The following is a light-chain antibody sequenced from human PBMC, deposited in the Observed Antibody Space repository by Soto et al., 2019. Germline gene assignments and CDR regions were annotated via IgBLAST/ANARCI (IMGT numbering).Light chain of an antibody. CDR3: QQYNNWPS. J-gene: IGKJ1*01. CDR2: EAS. CDR1: ENVNGH. Sequence: IQMTQSPNTLSASVGDSVAVTCRASENVNGHLAWYQQKPGKAPKLLSYEASILESGVPSRFSGSGFGTELTLTINGLLPEDFVTYYCQQYNNWPSFGQGTKV. V-gene: IGKV1-5*03.